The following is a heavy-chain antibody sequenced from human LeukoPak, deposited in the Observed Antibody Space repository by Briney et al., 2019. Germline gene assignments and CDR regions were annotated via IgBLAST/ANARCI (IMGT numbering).Heavy chain of an antibody. Sequence: QPGGSLRLSCAASGFTFSSYGMPWVRQAPGKGLEWVAVIWYDGSNKYYADSVKGRFTISRDNSKNTLYLQMNSLRAEDTAVYYCARDTQRAWIQLWPNWFDPWGQGTLVTVSS. CDR3: ARDTQRAWIQLWPNWFDP. CDR1: GFTFSSYG. J-gene: IGHJ5*02. CDR2: IWYDGSNK. V-gene: IGHV3-33*01. D-gene: IGHD5-18*01.